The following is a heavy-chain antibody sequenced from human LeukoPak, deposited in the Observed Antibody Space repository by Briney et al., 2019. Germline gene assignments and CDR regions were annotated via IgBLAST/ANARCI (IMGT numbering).Heavy chain of an antibody. V-gene: IGHV4-38-2*02. CDR1: GYSISSGYY. Sequence: SETLSLTCTVSGYSISSGYYWGWIRQPPGKGLERIGNIYNSGSTYYNPSLKSRVTISVDTSKNQFSLKLSSVTAADTAVYYCARAFEIIPQFDSWGQGTLVTVSS. J-gene: IGHJ4*02. CDR2: IYNSGST. CDR3: ARAFEIIPQFDS. D-gene: IGHD2-21*01.